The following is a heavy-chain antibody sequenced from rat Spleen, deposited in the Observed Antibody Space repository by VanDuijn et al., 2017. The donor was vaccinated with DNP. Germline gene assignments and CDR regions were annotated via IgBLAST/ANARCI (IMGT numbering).Heavy chain of an antibody. V-gene: IGHV5-25*01. CDR3: ASQIITTTTWYFDF. J-gene: IGHJ1*01. D-gene: IGHD1-10*01. CDR2: ISTGGGNT. Sequence: EVQLVESGGGLVQPGRSMKLSCGASGLTFSNADMAWVRQAPTKGLEWVASISTGGGNTYYRDSVKGRFTVSRDNAKSSLYLQMDSLRSEDTATYYCASQIITTTTWYFDFWGPGTMVTVSS. CDR1: GLTFSNAD.